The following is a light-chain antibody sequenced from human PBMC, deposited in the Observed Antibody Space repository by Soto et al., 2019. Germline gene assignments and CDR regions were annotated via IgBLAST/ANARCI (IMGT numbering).Light chain of an antibody. CDR1: QSISNSY. CDR3: HQYGSSPRT. CDR2: GAS. V-gene: IGKV3-20*01. J-gene: IGKJ1*01. Sequence: EIVLTQSPGTLSLSPGERATLSCRASQSISNSYLAWYQQKPGQAPRPLIYGASSRVTGIPDRFSGSGSGTDFTLTIIRLEPDDFAVYYCHQYGSSPRTFGQGTKVEIK.